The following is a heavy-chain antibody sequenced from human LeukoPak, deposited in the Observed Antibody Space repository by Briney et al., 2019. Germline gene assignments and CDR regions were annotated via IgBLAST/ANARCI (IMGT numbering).Heavy chain of an antibody. CDR3: AKGPGSGSYFDY. D-gene: IGHD3-10*01. J-gene: IGHJ4*02. CDR2: ISGSGGST. CDR1: GFTFRSYG. Sequence: GGSLRLSCAASGFTFRSYGMSWVRQAPGKGLEWVSDISGSGGSTYYADSVKGRFAISRDNSKNTLYLQMNSLRAEDTAVYYCAKGPGSGSYFDYWGQGTLVTVSS. V-gene: IGHV3-23*01.